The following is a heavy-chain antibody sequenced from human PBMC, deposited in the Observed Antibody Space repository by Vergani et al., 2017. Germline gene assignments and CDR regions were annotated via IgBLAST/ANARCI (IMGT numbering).Heavy chain of an antibody. CDR2: INNSGST. D-gene: IGHD4-23*01. CDR3: ARGPVRYYGVNPFGY. Sequence: QVQLQQWGAGLLKPSETLSLTCAVSGGSFSGYYWSWIRQPPGKGLEWIGEINNSGSTNYNPSLKSRVTISVDTSKNQFSLKLSSVTAADTAVYYCARGPVRYYGVNPFGYWGQGTLVTVSS. J-gene: IGHJ4*02. V-gene: IGHV4-34*01. CDR1: GGSFSGYY.